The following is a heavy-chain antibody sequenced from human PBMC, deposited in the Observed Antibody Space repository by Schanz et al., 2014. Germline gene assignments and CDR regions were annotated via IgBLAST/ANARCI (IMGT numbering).Heavy chain of an antibody. CDR2: ISGSGGNT. CDR3: ARPALWCGDNCFDP. D-gene: IGHD3-10*01. CDR1: GFTFRGYA. V-gene: IGHV3-23*01. Sequence: EVQLLESGGGLVQPGGSLRLSCAASGFTFRGYAMSWVRQAPGRGLEWVSIISGSGGNTYYADAVRGRFTISRDNSKTTVYLQMNSLRAEDTAVYYCARPALWCGDNCFDPWGQGTLVTVSS. J-gene: IGHJ5*02.